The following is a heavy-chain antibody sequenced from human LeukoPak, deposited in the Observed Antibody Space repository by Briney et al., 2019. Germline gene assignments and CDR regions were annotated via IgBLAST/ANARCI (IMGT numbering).Heavy chain of an antibody. CDR2: IKQDGSEK. J-gene: IGHJ5*02. CDR3: ARDPGMGMATIVGNNWFDP. CDR1: GFTFSSYW. Sequence: PGGSLRLSCAASGFTFSSYWMSWVRQAPGKGLEWVANIKQDGSEKYYVDSVKGRFTISRDNAKNSLYLQMNSLRAEDTAVYYCARDPGMGMATIVGNNWFDPWGQGTLVTVSS. V-gene: IGHV3-7*01. D-gene: IGHD5-24*01.